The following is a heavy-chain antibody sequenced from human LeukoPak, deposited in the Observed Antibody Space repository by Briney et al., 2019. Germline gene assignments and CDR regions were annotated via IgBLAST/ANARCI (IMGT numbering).Heavy chain of an antibody. CDR2: IYTSGST. Sequence: SETLSLTCTVSGGSISSYYWSWIRQPPGKGLEWIGRIYTSGSTNYNPSLKSRVTISVDTSKNQFSLKLTSVTAADTAVYYCARSTYYYDTLDYWGQGTLVTVSS. CDR3: ARSTYYYDTLDY. V-gene: IGHV4-4*08. J-gene: IGHJ4*02. CDR1: GGSISSYY. D-gene: IGHD3-22*01.